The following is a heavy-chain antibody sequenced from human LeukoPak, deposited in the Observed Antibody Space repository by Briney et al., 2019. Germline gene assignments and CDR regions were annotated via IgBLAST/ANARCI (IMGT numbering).Heavy chain of an antibody. CDR3: ARGPLRGGSGYCLDY. CDR1: GFTFDDYG. D-gene: IGHD3-22*01. CDR2: IYSGGST. J-gene: IGHJ4*02. Sequence: GGSLRLSCAASGFTFDDYGMSWVRQAPGKGLEWVSVIYSGGSTYYADSVKGRFTISRDNSKNTLYLQMNSLRAEDTAVYYCARGPLRGGSGYCLDYWGQGTLVTVSS. V-gene: IGHV3-53*01.